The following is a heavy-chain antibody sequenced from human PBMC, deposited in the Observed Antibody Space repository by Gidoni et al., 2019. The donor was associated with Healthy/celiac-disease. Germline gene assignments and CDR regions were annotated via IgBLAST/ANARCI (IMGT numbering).Heavy chain of an antibody. V-gene: IGHV1-69*01. CDR2: IIPIFGTA. CDR1: GGTFSSYA. J-gene: IGHJ6*02. Sequence: QVQLVQSGAEVKKPGSSVKVSCKASGGTFSSYAISWVRQAPGQGLEWMGGIIPIFGTANYAQKFQGRVTITADESTSTAYMELSSLRSEDTAVYYCARDRLGYCSGGSCYYYYGMDVWGQGTTVTVSS. D-gene: IGHD2-15*01. CDR3: ARDRLGYCSGGSCYYYYGMDV.